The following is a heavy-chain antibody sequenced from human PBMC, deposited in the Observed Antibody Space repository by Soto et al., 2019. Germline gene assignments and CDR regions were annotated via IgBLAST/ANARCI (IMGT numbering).Heavy chain of an antibody. CDR1: GFSVSSNY. D-gene: IGHD3-16*01. CDR2: IYSGGAP. Sequence: EVQLVESGGGLTQPGGSLRLSCAASGFSVSSNYMSWVRQAPGKGLEWVSVIYSGGAPYYADSVKGRFTISRDNSENTVYRQMNSLRAEDTAMYYCEREFEMDVWGQGTTVTVSS. V-gene: IGHV3-53*01. CDR3: EREFEMDV. J-gene: IGHJ6*02.